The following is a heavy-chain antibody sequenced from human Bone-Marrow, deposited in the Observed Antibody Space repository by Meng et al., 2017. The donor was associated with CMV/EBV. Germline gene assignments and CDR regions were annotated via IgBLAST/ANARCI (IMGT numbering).Heavy chain of an antibody. CDR2: INPNSGGT. CDR3: ARGTAADPLP. J-gene: IGHJ5*02. V-gene: IGHV1-2*02. CDR1: GNTFTGYY. Sequence: TCKASGNTFTGYYLHWVRQAPGQGLEWMGWINPNSGGTNYAQKFQGRVTMTRDTSISTAYMELSRLRSDDTAVYYCARGTAADPLPWGQGTLVTVSS. D-gene: IGHD6-13*01.